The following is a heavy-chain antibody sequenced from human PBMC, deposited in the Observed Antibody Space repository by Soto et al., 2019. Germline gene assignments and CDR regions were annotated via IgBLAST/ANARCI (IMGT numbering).Heavy chain of an antibody. J-gene: IGHJ4*02. CDR2: ISYSGST. CDR3: AREETEGLGSFKAFHY. Sequence: QVQLQESGPRLVKPSQTLSLTCTVSDASMSSGHYYWSWIRQPPGKGLEWLGYISYSGSTYYKPSLHRRLTMSLDTSKRQFFLELTYVTAADTAEYYCAREETEGLGSFKAFHYCGQGILVTVSS. V-gene: IGHV4-30-4*01. D-gene: IGHD3-10*01. CDR1: DASMSSGHYY.